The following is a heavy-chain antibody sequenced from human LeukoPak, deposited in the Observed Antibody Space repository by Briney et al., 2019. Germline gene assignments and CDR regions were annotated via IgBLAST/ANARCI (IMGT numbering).Heavy chain of an antibody. D-gene: IGHD3-22*01. Sequence: PGGSLRLSCAASRFTFSTYGMSWVRQAPGKGLEWVSSISGSGGSTNYADSVKGRFTISRDNSKNTLYLQMNSLRDEDTAVYYCAKSSYYDSSGYYREYYFDFWGREPWSPSPQ. CDR1: RFTFSTYG. V-gene: IGHV3-23*01. J-gene: IGHJ4*02. CDR2: ISGSGGST. CDR3: AKSSYYDSSGYYREYYFDF.